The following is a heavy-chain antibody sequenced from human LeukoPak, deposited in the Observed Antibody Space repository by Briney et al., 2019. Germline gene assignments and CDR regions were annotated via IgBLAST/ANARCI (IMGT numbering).Heavy chain of an antibody. CDR2: ISYDGSNK. CDR3: AKDYCSGGSCYSDY. J-gene: IGHJ4*02. D-gene: IGHD2-15*01. CDR1: GFSFSSYG. V-gene: IGHV3-30*18. Sequence: GGSLRLSCAASGFSFSSYGMHWVRQAPGKGLEWVAVISYDGSNKNYADSVKGRFTISRDNSKNTLYLQMNSLRAEDTALYYCAKDYCSGGSCYSDYWGQGTLVTVSS.